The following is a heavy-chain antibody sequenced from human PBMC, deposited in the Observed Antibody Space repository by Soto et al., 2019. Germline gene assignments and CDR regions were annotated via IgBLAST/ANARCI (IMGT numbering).Heavy chain of an antibody. CDR3: TRFPRGTPVIKLDY. CDR2: IRSKANSYAT. CDR1: GFTFSGSA. J-gene: IGHJ4*02. D-gene: IGHD4-17*01. Sequence: EVQLVESGGGLVQPGGSLKLSCATSGFTFSGSAIHWVRQASGKGLEWVGRIRSKANSYATAYAASVKGRFTISRDDSKNTTYLQMNSLKTEDTAVYYCTRFPRGTPVIKLDYWGLGTLVTVSS. V-gene: IGHV3-73*02.